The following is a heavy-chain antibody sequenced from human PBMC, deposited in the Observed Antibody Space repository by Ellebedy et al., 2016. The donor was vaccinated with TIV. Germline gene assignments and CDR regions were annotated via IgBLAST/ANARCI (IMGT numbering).Heavy chain of an antibody. CDR2: IKQDGSEK. D-gene: IGHD3-16*01. CDR3: AKDLRGGGLDY. J-gene: IGHJ4*02. CDR1: GFTFSSYW. V-gene: IGHV3-7*03. Sequence: GESLKISXAASGFTFSSYWMNWVRQAPGKGLEWVANIKQDGSEKNYMNSVKGRFTISRDNAKNSLYLQINSLRAEDTAVYYCAKDLRGGGLDYWGQGTLVTVSS.